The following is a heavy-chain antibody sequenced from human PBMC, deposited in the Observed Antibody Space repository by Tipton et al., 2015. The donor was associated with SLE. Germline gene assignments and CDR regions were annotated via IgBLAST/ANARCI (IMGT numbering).Heavy chain of an antibody. J-gene: IGHJ4*02. Sequence: GSLRLSCEASGFTVSTSYLSWVRQAPGKGLEWISVLYSGGSTYYADSVKGRFTISRDNSKNTLYPQMNSLRGEDTAVYYCARDCGDGSTLCNWGQGTLVTVSS. CDR2: LYSGGST. D-gene: IGHD5/OR15-5a*01. V-gene: IGHV3-53*01. CDR1: GFTVSTSY. CDR3: ARDCGDGSTLCN.